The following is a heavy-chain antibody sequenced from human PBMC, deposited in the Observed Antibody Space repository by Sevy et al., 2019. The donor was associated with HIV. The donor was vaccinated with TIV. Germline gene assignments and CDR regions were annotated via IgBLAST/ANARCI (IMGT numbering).Heavy chain of an antibody. J-gene: IGHJ4*02. CDR2: MNQDGTER. Sequence: GGSLRLSCAASGFSFSTYWMTWVRQAPGKGLEWVATMNQDGTERDYVDSVKGRFTISRDNTKTSLFRQMNSLSAEDTGVYYCVREGLGGFSYSLDCWGQGTLVTVSS. V-gene: IGHV3-7*01. CDR1: GFSFSTYW. CDR3: VREGLGGFSYSLDC. D-gene: IGHD3-16*01.